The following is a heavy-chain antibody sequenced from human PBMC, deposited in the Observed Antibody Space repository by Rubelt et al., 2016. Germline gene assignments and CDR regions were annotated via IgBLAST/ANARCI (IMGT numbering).Heavy chain of an antibody. CDR3: ASDCSGSCTLYDSYYYGMDV. CDR2: SVST. V-gene: IGHV4-4*02. D-gene: IGHD2-15*01. Sequence: SVSTNYNPSLKSRVTISVDKSKNQFSLKLSSVTAADTAVYYCASDCSGSCTLYDSYYYGMDVWGQGTTVTVSS. J-gene: IGHJ6*02.